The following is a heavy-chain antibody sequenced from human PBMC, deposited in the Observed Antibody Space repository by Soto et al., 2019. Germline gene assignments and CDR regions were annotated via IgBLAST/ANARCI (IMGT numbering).Heavy chain of an antibody. V-gene: IGHV4-4*02. CDR1: GGSISSSNW. J-gene: IGHJ6*02. CDR2: IYHSGST. CDR3: ARGKVIHCSGCSCYFRNYYYGMDV. Sequence: PSETLSLTCAVSGGSISSSNWWSWVRQPPGKGLEWIGEIYHSGSTNYNPSLKSRVTISVDKSKNQFSLKLSSVTAADTAVYYCARGKVIHCSGCSCYFRNYYYGMDVWGQGTTVTVSS. D-gene: IGHD2-15*01.